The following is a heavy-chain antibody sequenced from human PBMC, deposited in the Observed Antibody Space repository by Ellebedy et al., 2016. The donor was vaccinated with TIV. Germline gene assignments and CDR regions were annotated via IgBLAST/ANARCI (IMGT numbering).Heavy chain of an antibody. CDR1: GDSLPNDY. CDR2: INHGGST. Sequence: MPSETLSLSCDVHGDSLPNDYWSWIRQSPGKGLEWIGEINHGGSTNYNPSLKSRLTLSIDTFKNQFSLKLSSVTAADTGTYYCARDHHNTGYSSSWYWFDPWGQGALVTVSS. J-gene: IGHJ5*02. V-gene: IGHV4-34*01. D-gene: IGHD6-13*01. CDR3: ARDHHNTGYSSSWYWFDP.